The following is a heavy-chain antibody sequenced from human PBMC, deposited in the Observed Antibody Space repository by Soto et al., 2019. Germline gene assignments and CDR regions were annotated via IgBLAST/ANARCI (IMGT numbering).Heavy chain of an antibody. V-gene: IGHV3-23*01. Sequence: GGSLRLSCAASGFTFSSYAMSWVRQAPGKGLEWVSAISGSCGSTYYADSVKGRFTISRDNSKNTLYLQMNSLRAEDTAVYYCAKKGYSSSSAFDIWGQGTMVTVSS. D-gene: IGHD6-6*01. CDR2: ISGSCGST. CDR3: AKKGYSSSSAFDI. J-gene: IGHJ3*02. CDR1: GFTFSSYA.